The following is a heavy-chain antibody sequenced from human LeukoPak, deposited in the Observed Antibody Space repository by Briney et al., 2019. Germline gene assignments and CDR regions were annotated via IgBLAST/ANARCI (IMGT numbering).Heavy chain of an antibody. CDR1: GFTFSSYG. Sequence: GGSLRLSCAASGFTFSSYGMHWVRQAPGKGLEWVAFIRYDGSNKYYADSVKGRFTISRDNSKNTLYLQMNSLRAEDTAVYYCAKGGVYGSSAFYYYYYMDVWGKGTTVTVSS. D-gene: IGHD6-6*01. CDR2: IRYDGSNK. V-gene: IGHV3-30*02. J-gene: IGHJ6*03. CDR3: AKGGVYGSSAFYYYYYMDV.